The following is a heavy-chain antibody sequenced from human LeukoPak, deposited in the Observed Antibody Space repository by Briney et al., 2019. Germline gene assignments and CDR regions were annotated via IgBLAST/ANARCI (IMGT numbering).Heavy chain of an antibody. V-gene: IGHV4-59*08. D-gene: IGHD3-22*01. J-gene: IGHJ6*02. CDR3: ARHYYNSSGPHYKYGMDV. Sequence: SETLSLTCAVYGGSFSGYYWSWIRQPPGKGLEWIGYIFHSGSTNNNPSLKSRVTISVDTSKNQFSLKLSSVTAADTAVYYCARHYYNSSGPHYKYGMDVWGQGTTVTVSS. CDR1: GGSFSGYY. CDR2: IFHSGST.